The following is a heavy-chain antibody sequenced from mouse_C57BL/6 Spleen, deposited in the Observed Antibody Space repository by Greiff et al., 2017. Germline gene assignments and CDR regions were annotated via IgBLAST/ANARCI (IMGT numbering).Heavy chain of an antibody. D-gene: IGHD2-2*01. CDR1: GYAFTNYL. CDR3: ARSRGYGYDEAY. J-gene: IGHJ3*01. CDR2: INPGGGGT. V-gene: IGHV1-54*01. Sequence: QVQLQQSGAELVRPGTSVKVSCKASGYAFTNYLIEWVKQRPGQGLEWIGVINPGGGGTNYNEKFKGKATLTADKSSSTAYMQLSSLTSEDSAVYFCARSRGYGYDEAYWGQGTLVTVSA.